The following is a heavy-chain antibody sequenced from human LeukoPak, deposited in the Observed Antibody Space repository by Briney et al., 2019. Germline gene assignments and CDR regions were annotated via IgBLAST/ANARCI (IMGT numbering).Heavy chain of an antibody. CDR2: MNPNSGNT. J-gene: IGHJ3*02. V-gene: IGHV1-8*03. CDR1: GYTFASYD. Sequence: ASVKVSCKASGYTFASYDINWVRQATGQGLEWMGWMNPNSGNTGYAQKFQGRVTITRNTSISTAYMELSSLRSEDTAVYYCATQGDERKDAFDIWGQGTMVTVSS. CDR3: ATQGDERKDAFDI.